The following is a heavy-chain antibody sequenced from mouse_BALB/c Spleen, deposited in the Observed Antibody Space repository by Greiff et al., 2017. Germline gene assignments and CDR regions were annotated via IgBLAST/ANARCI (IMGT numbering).Heavy chain of an antibody. Sequence: EVHLVESGGGLVQPGGSLRLSCATSGFTFTDYYMSWVRQPPGKALEWLGFIRNKANGYTTEYSASVKGRFTISRDNSQSILYLQMNTLRAEDSATYYCARDDDYGYYFDYWGQGTTLTVSS. CDR1: GFTFTDYY. V-gene: IGHV7-3*02. D-gene: IGHD2-4*01. CDR2: IRNKANGYTT. CDR3: ARDDDYGYYFDY. J-gene: IGHJ2*01.